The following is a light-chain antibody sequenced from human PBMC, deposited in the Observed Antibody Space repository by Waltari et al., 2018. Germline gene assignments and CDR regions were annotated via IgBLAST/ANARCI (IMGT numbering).Light chain of an antibody. CDR3: QHYVRLPVT. V-gene: IGKV3-20*01. CDR1: QSVSRT. Sequence: IVLTQSPGTLSLSPGERATLSCRARQSVSRTLAWYQQKPGQAPRLLIYGASTGAAGIPDRFSGSGSGTDFRLTISRLEPEDFAVYYCQHYVRLPVTFGQGTKVEIK. CDR2: GAS. J-gene: IGKJ1*01.